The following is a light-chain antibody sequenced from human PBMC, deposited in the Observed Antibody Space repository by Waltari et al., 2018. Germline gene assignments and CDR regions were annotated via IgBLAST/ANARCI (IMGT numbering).Light chain of an antibody. Sequence: DIRMTQSPSSLSASVGDRVTITCRASQSIRRYLNWYQQKPGKAPKLLIYVGSTLESGVPSRFRGSGSGTEFTLTISDLQTEDFGTYYCQQSYSSPPNFGQGTKVEI. J-gene: IGKJ1*01. CDR1: QSIRRY. CDR2: VGS. CDR3: QQSYSSPPN. V-gene: IGKV1-39*01.